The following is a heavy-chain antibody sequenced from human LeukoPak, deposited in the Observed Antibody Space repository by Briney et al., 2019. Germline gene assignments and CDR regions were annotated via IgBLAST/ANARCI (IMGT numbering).Heavy chain of an antibody. CDR3: ARDGISRGSGTYYNA. D-gene: IGHD3-10*01. CDR2: ISYDGSNK. V-gene: IGHV3-30*01. J-gene: IGHJ5*02. CDR1: GFTFSTYA. Sequence: GGSLRLSCAASGFTFSTYAMHWVRQAPGKGLEWVTLISYDGSNKHYADSVKGRFTVSRDNSKNTLYLQMNSLRAEDTAVYYCARDGISRGSGTYYNAWGEGTLVTVSS.